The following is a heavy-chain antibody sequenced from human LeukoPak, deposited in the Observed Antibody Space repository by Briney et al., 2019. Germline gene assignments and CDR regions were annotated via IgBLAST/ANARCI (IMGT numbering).Heavy chain of an antibody. Sequence: PSETLSLTCTGYGGSISSYYWSWIRQPPGKGLKGLGYIYYSVSTNYNPSLKSPVTISADTSKYQFSLKLSSVSAADTAVYYCARVLGSYYYYMDVWGKGTTVTISS. V-gene: IGHV4-59*01. CDR2: IYYSVST. J-gene: IGHJ6*03. D-gene: IGHD2-15*01. CDR1: GGSISSYY. CDR3: ARVLGSYYYYMDV.